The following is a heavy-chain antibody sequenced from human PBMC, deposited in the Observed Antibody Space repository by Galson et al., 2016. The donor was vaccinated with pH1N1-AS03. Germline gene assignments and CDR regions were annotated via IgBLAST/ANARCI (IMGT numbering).Heavy chain of an antibody. V-gene: IGHV4-38-2*01. CDR3: ARPRRDGYNFDAFDI. CDR1: GYSISSGYY. CDR2: IYHSGST. D-gene: IGHD5-24*01. J-gene: IGHJ3*02. Sequence: ETLSLTCAVSGYSISSGYYWGWIRQPPGKGLEWIGSIYHSGSTYHNPSLKSRVTISVDTSKNQFSLKLSSVTAADTAVYYCARPRRDGYNFDAFDIWGQGTMVTVSS.